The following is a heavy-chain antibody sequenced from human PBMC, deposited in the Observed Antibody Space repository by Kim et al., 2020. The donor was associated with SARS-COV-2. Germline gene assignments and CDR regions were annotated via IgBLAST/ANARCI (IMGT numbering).Heavy chain of an antibody. CDR3: ARYGPFDWLSPSY. CDR1: GGSVSSGSYY. V-gene: IGHV4-61*01. J-gene: IGHJ4*02. CDR2: IYYSGST. Sequence: SETLSLTCTVSGGSVSSGSYYWSWIRQPPGKGLEWIGYIYYSGSTNYNPSLKSRVTISVDTSKNQFSLKLSSVTAADTAVYYCARYGPFDWLSPSYWGQGTLVTVSS. D-gene: IGHD3-9*01.